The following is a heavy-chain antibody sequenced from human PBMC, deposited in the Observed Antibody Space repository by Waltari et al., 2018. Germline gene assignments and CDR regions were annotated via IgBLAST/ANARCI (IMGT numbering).Heavy chain of an antibody. CDR3: ARDRVGPMIVVVIHTLVGMDV. CDR2: ISAYNGNT. Sequence: QVQLVQSGAEVKKPGASVKVSCKASGYTFTSYGISWVRQAPGQGPGWMGWISAYNGNTNYAQKRQGRVTMTTDTSTSTAYMELRSLRSDDTAVDYCARDRVGPMIVVVIHTLVGMDVWGQGTTVTVSS. J-gene: IGHJ6*02. D-gene: IGHD3-22*01. CDR1: GYTFTSYG. V-gene: IGHV1-18*01.